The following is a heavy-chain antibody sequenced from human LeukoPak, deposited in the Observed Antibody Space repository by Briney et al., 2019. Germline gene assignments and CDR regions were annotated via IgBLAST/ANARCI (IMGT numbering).Heavy chain of an antibody. J-gene: IGHJ4*02. Sequence: GGSLRLSCAASGFTFSTYAMHWVRQAPGKGLEYVSFISSNGGSTYYVNSVKGRFTISSDNSKNTLYLQMGSLRAEDMAVYYCARDGTDYWGQGTLVTVSS. D-gene: IGHD1-26*01. CDR3: ARDGTDY. CDR1: GFTFSTYA. CDR2: ISSNGGST. V-gene: IGHV3-64*01.